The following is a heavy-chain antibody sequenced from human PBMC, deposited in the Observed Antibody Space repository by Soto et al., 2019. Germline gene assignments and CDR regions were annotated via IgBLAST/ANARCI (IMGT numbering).Heavy chain of an antibody. V-gene: IGHV3-30*02. CDR1: GFKFNDYG. D-gene: IGHD3-3*01. CDR2: LRYDGSNI. CDR3: AKVLDLYAPGAFDI. Sequence: GGSLRLSCAASGFKFNDYGMHWVRQAPGKGLEWVAFLRYDGSNIDYVDSVKGRFTISRDNSKNMVYLQMDSLRAEDTAVYYCAKVLDLYAPGAFDIWGQETIVTVSS. J-gene: IGHJ3*02.